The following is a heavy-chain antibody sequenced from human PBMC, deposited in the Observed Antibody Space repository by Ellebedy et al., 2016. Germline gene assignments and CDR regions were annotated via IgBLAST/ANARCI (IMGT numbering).Heavy chain of an antibody. V-gene: IGHV5-10-1*01. CDR3: ARRLHCSSTSCDDY. J-gene: IGHJ4*02. D-gene: IGHD2-2*01. Sequence: GESLKISXKGSGYSFTSYWISWVRQMPGKGLEWMGRIDPSDSYTNYSPSFQGHVTISADKSISTAYLQWSSLKASDTAMYYCARRLHCSSTSCDDYWGQGTLVTVSS. CDR1: GYSFTSYW. CDR2: IDPSDSYT.